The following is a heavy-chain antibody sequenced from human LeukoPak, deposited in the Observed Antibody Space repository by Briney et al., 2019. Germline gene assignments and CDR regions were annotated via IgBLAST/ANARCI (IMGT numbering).Heavy chain of an antibody. Sequence: ASVKVSCKASGYTFTSYGISWVRQAPGQGLEWMGWISAYNGNTNYAQKLQGRVTMTTGTSTSTAYMELRSLRSDDTAVYYCARDGLVVVAATPFDYWGQGTLVTVSS. V-gene: IGHV1-18*01. CDR2: ISAYNGNT. J-gene: IGHJ4*02. D-gene: IGHD2-15*01. CDR3: ARDGLVVVAATPFDY. CDR1: GYTFTSYG.